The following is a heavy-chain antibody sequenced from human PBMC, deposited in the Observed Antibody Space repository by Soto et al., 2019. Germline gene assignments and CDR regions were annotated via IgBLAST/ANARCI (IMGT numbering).Heavy chain of an antibody. V-gene: IGHV3-7*01. D-gene: IGHD6-19*01. J-gene: IGHJ4*02. Sequence: GGSLRLSCAASGFTFSSYWMSWVRQAPGKGLEWVANIKQDGSEKYYVDSVKGRFTISRDNAKNSLYLQMNSLRAEDTAVYYCARVRECWSGWYSILSYWAQGTLVIGSS. CDR2: IKQDGSEK. CDR3: ARVRECWSGWYSILSY. CDR1: GFTFSSYW.